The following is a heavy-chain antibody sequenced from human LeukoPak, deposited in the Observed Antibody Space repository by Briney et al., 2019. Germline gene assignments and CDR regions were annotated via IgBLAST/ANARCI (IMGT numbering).Heavy chain of an antibody. CDR3: TRGRGYNHVYALLYFDY. CDR2: IRGKAYGGTT. J-gene: IGHJ4*02. D-gene: IGHD5-18*01. V-gene: IGHV3-49*04. Sequence: PGGSLRLSGTASGFTFGDSAMNWVRKAPGKGREGVAFIRGKAYGGTTEYAASVKGTFTISRDDSKSIGYLQMNSLKTEDTAVYYCTRGRGYNHVYALLYFDYWGQGTLVTGSS. CDR1: GFTFGDSA.